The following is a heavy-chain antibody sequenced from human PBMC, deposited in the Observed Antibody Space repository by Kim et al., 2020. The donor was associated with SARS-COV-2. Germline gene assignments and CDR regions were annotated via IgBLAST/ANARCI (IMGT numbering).Heavy chain of an antibody. Sequence: SVKVSCKASGGTFSSYAISWVRQAPGQGLEWMGGIIPIFGTANYAQKFQGRVTITADESTSTAYMELSSLRSEDTAVYYCARGASYKSSGYYALDYWGQGTLVTVSS. J-gene: IGHJ4*02. D-gene: IGHD3-22*01. CDR2: IIPIFGTA. V-gene: IGHV1-69*13. CDR1: GGTFSSYA. CDR3: ARGASYKSSGYYALDY.